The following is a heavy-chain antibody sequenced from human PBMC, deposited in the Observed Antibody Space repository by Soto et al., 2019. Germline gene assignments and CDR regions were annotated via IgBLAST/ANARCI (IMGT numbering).Heavy chain of an antibody. V-gene: IGHV3-23*01. CDR1: GFSFSYCA. J-gene: IGHJ4*02. D-gene: IGHD2-21*01. CDR3: AKDESTGYYERGDF. Sequence: VQLLESGGSLVQPGSSLRLSCAASGFSFSYCAMSWVRQAPGKGLEWVATIAFHGGATHYADSVQGRFTISRDNSKSRLYLQMDSLRAEDTALYFCAKDESTGYYERGDFWGQGTLVTVSS. CDR2: IAFHGGAT.